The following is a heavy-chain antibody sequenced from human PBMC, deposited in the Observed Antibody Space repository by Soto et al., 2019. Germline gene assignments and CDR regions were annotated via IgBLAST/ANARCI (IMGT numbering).Heavy chain of an antibody. Sequence: QLQLQESGPGLVKPSETLSLTCTVSGGSISSSSYYWGWIRQPPGKGLEWIGSIYYSGSTYYNPSLKSRVTISVDTSKNQFSLKLSSVTAADTAVYYCARWGQGLSEYYYYYGMDVWGQGTTVTVSS. CDR2: IYYSGST. J-gene: IGHJ6*02. V-gene: IGHV4-39*01. CDR1: GGSISSSSYY. D-gene: IGHD3-16*01. CDR3: ARWGQGLSEYYYYYGMDV.